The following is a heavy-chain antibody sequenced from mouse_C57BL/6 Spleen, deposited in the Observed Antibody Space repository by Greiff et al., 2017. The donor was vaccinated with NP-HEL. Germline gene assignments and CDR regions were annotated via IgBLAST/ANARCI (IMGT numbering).Heavy chain of an antibody. V-gene: IGHV1-82*01. D-gene: IGHD2-4*01. CDR2: IYPGDGDT. J-gene: IGHJ3*01. CDR1: GYAFSSSW. Sequence: VQLQQSGPELVKPGASVKISCKASGYAFSSSWMNWVKQRPGKGLEWIGRIYPGDGDTNYNGKFKGKATLTADKSSSTAYMQLSSLTSEDSAVYFCAREGTYDYDPGFAYWGQGTLVTVSA. CDR3: AREGTYDYDPGFAY.